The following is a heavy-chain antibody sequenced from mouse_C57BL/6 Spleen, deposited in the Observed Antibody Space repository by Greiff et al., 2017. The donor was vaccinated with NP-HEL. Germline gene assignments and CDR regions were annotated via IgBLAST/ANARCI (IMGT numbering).Heavy chain of an antibody. V-gene: IGHV7-3*01. CDR3: ERSLSGDY. D-gene: IGHD6-2*01. J-gene: IGHJ2*01. CDR2: IRNKANGYTT. Sequence: EVKLMESGGGLVQPGGSLSLSCAASGFTFTAYYMSWVRQPPGKALEWLGFIRNKANGYTTEYSASVKGRFTISRDNSQSILYLQMNALRAEDSATYYCERSLSGDYWGQGTTLTVSS. CDR1: GFTFTAYY.